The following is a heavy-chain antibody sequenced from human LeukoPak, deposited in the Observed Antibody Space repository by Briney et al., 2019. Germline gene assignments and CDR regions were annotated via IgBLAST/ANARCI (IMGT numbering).Heavy chain of an antibody. J-gene: IGHJ4*02. CDR3: VRDSSTPDY. D-gene: IGHD3-10*01. CDR1: GFTFTSYW. CDR2: INQDGSEK. Sequence: PGGSLRLSCAASGFTFTSYWMSWVRQAPGKGRAWVANINQDGSEKYYVDSVKGRFTISRDNARNSLHLQMNSLRAEDTAVYYCVRDSSTPDYWGQGTLVTVSS. V-gene: IGHV3-7*01.